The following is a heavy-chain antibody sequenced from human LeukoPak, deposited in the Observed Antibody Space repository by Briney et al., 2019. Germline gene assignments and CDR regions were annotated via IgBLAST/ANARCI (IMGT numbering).Heavy chain of an antibody. D-gene: IGHD3-16*01. V-gene: IGHV3-23*01. CDR3: AKRGGYDCGSHFDH. Sequence: PGGSLRLSCTTSGFTFSTYGMAWVRQAPGKGLEWVSSISGSGANTNYADSVKGRLTISRDSSNNTLYLHMDRLRVDDTAVYFCAKRGGYDCGSHFDHWGQGALVTVSA. J-gene: IGHJ4*02. CDR2: ISGSGANT. CDR1: GFTFSTYG.